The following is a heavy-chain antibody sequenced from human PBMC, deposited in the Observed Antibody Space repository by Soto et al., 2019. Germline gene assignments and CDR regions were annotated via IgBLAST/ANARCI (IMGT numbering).Heavy chain of an antibody. V-gene: IGHV4-59*01. Sequence: PSETLSLTCTVSGGSISSYYWSWIRQPPGKGLGWIGYIYYSGSTNYNPSLKSRVTISVDTSKNQFSLKLSSVTAADTAVYYCARDRGVRPGWYDSSGYTLYYYGMDVWGQGTTVTVSS. CDR1: GGSISSYY. CDR2: IYYSGST. D-gene: IGHD3-22*01. J-gene: IGHJ6*02. CDR3: ARDRGVRPGWYDSSGYTLYYYGMDV.